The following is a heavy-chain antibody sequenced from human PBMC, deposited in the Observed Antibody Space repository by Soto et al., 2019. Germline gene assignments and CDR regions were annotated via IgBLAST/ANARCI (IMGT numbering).Heavy chain of an antibody. Sequence: SETLSLTCTVSGGSIKSDGYYWSWIRQHPGKGLEWIGYIYYSGSAYYNPSLKSRVTISIDTSKNQFSLKLSSVTAADTAVYYCARSGKGSSWTTPPVDYWGQGTLVTVSS. V-gene: IGHV4-31*03. J-gene: IGHJ4*02. D-gene: IGHD6-13*01. CDR1: GGSIKSDGYY. CDR3: ARSGKGSSWTTPPVDY. CDR2: IYYSGSA.